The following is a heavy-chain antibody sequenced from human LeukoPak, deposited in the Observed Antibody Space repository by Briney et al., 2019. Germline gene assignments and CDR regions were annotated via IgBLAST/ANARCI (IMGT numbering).Heavy chain of an antibody. V-gene: IGHV4-34*01. Sequence: PSETMSLTCAVYGGSFSGYYWSWIRQPPGKGLEWIGEINHSGSTNYNPSLKSRVTISVDTSKKQFSLKLTSVTAADTAVYYCARGGYWRFDYWDQGTLVTVSS. D-gene: IGHD3-22*01. CDR1: GGSFSGYY. CDR2: INHSGST. J-gene: IGHJ4*02. CDR3: ARGGYWRFDY.